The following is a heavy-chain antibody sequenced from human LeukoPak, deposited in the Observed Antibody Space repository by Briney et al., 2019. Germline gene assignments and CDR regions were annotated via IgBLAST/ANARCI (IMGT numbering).Heavy chain of an antibody. J-gene: IGHJ3*02. D-gene: IGHD3-10*01. V-gene: IGHV4-38-2*02. CDR1: GYSISSGYY. Sequence: PSETLSFTCTVSGYSISSGYYWGWIRQPPGKGLEWIGSIYHSGSTYYNPSLKSRVTISVDTSKNQFSLKLSSVTAADTAVYYCARETDLGSGSWSDAFDIWGQGTMVTVSS. CDR2: IYHSGST. CDR3: ARETDLGSGSWSDAFDI.